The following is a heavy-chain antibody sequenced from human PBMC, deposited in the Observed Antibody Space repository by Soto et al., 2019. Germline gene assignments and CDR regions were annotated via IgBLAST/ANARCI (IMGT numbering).Heavy chain of an antibody. D-gene: IGHD5-12*01. Sequence: SETLSLTCTVSGGSISSGDYYWSWIRQPPGKGLEWIGYIYYSGSTYYNPSLKSRVTISVDTSKNQFSLKLSSVTAADTAVYFCARQHGYSGLSRFDPWGQGTLVTVSS. V-gene: IGHV4-30-4*01. CDR1: GGSISSGDYY. CDR2: IYYSGST. CDR3: ARQHGYSGLSRFDP. J-gene: IGHJ5*02.